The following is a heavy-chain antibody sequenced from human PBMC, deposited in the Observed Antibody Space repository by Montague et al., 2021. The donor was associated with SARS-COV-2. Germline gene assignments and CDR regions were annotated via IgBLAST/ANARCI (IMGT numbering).Heavy chain of an antibody. CDR3: AVNSNYYYYYSMDV. CDR1: GYSINSGYY. D-gene: IGHD4-11*01. V-gene: IGHV4-38-2*02. J-gene: IGHJ6*02. Sequence: SETLSLTCTVSGYSINSGYYWGWSRQPPGKGLEWIGSINHSGSTYNNQSLKSRVTISVDTSKNQFSLKLSTVTAADTAVYYWAVNSNYYYYYSMDVWGQGTTVTVSS. CDR2: INHSGST.